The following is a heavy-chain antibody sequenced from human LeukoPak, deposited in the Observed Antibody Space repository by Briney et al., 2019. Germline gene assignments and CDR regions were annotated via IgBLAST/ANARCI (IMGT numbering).Heavy chain of an antibody. CDR1: GFTFSTNA. V-gene: IGHV3-23*01. Sequence: GGSLRLSCLTSGFTFSTNAMSWVRQAPGKGLEWVSAISDSGGSTYYADSVKGRFTISRDNSKNTLFLQMTSLRAEDTAVYYCAKKLMDSNWGQGTLVTVSS. D-gene: IGHD3-22*01. CDR3: AKKLMDSN. J-gene: IGHJ4*02. CDR2: ISDSGGST.